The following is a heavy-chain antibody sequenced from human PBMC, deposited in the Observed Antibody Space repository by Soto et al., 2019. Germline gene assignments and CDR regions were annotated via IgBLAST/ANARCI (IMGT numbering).Heavy chain of an antibody. CDR3: AKLSLNWFDP. V-gene: IGHV3-23*01. J-gene: IGHJ5*02. CDR2: ISNSGGST. CDR1: GFTFTTYV. Sequence: GALRLSCAASGFTFTTYVMSWVRQAPGKGLEWVSGISNSGGSTSYADSVKGRFTISRDNSKNTVFLQMNSLRAEDTAVYYCAKLSLNWFDPWGQGTLVTVSS.